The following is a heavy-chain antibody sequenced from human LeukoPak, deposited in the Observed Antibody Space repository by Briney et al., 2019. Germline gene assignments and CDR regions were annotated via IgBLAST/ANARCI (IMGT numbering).Heavy chain of an antibody. J-gene: IGHJ4*02. CDR1: GFTFSSYG. V-gene: IGHV3-30*18. Sequence: PGGSLRLSCAASGFTFSSYGMHWVRQAPGKGLEWVAVISYDGSNKYYVDSVKGRFTISRDSSKNTLFLQMNSLRAEDTAVYYCANQVGPPTIFDYWGQGTLVTVSS. CDR2: ISYDGSNK. CDR3: ANQVGPPTIFDY. D-gene: IGHD1-26*01.